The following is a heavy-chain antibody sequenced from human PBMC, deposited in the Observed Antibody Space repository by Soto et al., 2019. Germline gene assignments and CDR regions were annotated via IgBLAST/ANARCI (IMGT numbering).Heavy chain of an antibody. CDR2: ITGNGGT. D-gene: IGHD2-21*01. J-gene: IGHJ4*02. V-gene: IGHV3-23*01. CDR3: AKDAAVSDWLSDY. CDR1: GFTFRIYA. Sequence: EVQLLESGGGVIQPGGSLRLSCAASGFTFRIYAMSWVRQAPGTALEWVSTITGNGGTSYADFARGRFTITRDNSKNTLYLQMNSLRAEDTAVYDCAKDAAVSDWLSDYWGQGTLVTVSS.